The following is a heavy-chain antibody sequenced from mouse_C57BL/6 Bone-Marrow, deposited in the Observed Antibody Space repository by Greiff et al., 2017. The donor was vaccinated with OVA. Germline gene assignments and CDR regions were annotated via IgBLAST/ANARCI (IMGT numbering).Heavy chain of an antibody. J-gene: IGHJ2*01. CDR1: GFSLTSYG. V-gene: IGHV2-2*01. Sequence: QVQLKESGPGLVQPSQSLSITCTVSGFSLTSYGVHWVRQSPGKGLEWLGVIWSGGSTDYNADFISSLSISKDNSKSKVYMKMSSLKADDTAIYYCARNGIYYGNPDYWGQGTTLTVSS. CDR2: IWSGGST. D-gene: IGHD2-1*01. CDR3: ARNGIYYGNPDY.